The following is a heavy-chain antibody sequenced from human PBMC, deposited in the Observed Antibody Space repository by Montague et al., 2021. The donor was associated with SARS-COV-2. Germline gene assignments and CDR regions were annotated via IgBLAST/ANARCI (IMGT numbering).Heavy chain of an antibody. J-gene: IGHJ4*02. Sequence: CAISGDSVSSNTAAWNWIRQSPSGGLEWLGRTYYRSKWYNDYAVSVKSRIGINADTSKNQFSLQLNSVTPEDTAVYYCARGISATNKWGQGTRVTVPS. CDR1: GDSVSSNTAA. D-gene: IGHD6-13*01. V-gene: IGHV6-1*01. CDR3: ARGISATNK. CDR2: TYYRSKWYN.